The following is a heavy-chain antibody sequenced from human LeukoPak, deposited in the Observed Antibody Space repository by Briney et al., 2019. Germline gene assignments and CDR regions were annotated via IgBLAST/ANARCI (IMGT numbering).Heavy chain of an antibody. J-gene: IGHJ4*02. V-gene: IGHV3-23*01. CDR1: GFTFSDYA. D-gene: IGHD3-16*02. Sequence: GGSLRLSCAASGFTFSDYAMSWVRQAAGKGLEWVSGISDTGRRTYYTDSVKGRFTISRDESKKTVYLQMNSLRAEDTAIYFCERHDSFIPNWGLGTLVTVSS. CDR3: ERHDSFIPN. CDR2: ISDTGRRT.